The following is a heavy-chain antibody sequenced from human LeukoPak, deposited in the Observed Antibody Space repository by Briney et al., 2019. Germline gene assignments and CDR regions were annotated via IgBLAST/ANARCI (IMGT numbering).Heavy chain of an antibody. V-gene: IGHV1-3*01. CDR2: FNAGNGIT. CDR3: ARLARGYSGYDVSYFDY. D-gene: IGHD5-12*01. CDR1: GYTFTSYA. Sequence: PGGSVKVSCKASGYTFTSYAMTWVRQAPGQRPEGMGWFNAGNGITKYSQKFQGRVTITRDTSASTAYMELSSLRSEDTAVYYCARLARGYSGYDVSYFDYWGQGTLVTVSS. J-gene: IGHJ4*02.